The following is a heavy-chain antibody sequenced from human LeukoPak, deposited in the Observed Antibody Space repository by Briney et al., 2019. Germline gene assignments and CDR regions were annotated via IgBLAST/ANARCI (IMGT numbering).Heavy chain of an antibody. V-gene: IGHV3-23*01. D-gene: IGHD4-17*01. CDR3: AKDREWDPDYEDYGSAFAI. J-gene: IGHJ3*02. CDR2: ISGRGGST. Sequence: GGSLRLSCAGSGFTFSSYAMAWVRQAPGKGLEWVSSISGRGGSTYYADSVKGRFTISRDNPRTTIFLDMNSLRAEDTGVYYCAKDREWDPDYEDYGSAFAIWGQGTMVTVSS. CDR1: GFTFSSYA.